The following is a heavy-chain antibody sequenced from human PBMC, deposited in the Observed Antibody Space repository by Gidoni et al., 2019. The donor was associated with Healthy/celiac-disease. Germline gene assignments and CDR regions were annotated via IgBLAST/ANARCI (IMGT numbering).Heavy chain of an antibody. V-gene: IGHV3-9*01. Sequence: EVQLVESGGGLVQPGRSLRLSCAASGFIFDDYAIHWVRQTPGKGLEWVSGISWNSGRMAYADSVRGRFTISRDNAKNSLYLQMNSLRTEDTALYYCAKTYTSSSTGAYYFDYWGQGTLVTVSS. CDR2: ISWNSGRM. CDR1: GFIFDDYA. J-gene: IGHJ4*02. D-gene: IGHD1-1*01. CDR3: AKTYTSSSTGAYYFDY.